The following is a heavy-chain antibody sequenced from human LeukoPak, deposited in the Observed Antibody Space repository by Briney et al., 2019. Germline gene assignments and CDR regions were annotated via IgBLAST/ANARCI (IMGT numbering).Heavy chain of an antibody. CDR1: GGSITGYY. J-gene: IGHJ5*02. Sequence: PSETLSLTCTVSGGSITGYYWSWIRQPPGKGLEWVGYIFSSGSTNYNPSLKSRVTISLDTSKSQFSLKLISVTASDTAVYYCARLTKFLTTYYPTPWGQGTLVTVSS. V-gene: IGHV4-59*08. CDR2: IFSSGST. D-gene: IGHD2/OR15-2a*01. CDR3: ARLTKFLTTYYPTP.